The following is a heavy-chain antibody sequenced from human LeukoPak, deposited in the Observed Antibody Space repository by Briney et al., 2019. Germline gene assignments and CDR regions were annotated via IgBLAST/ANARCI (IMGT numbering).Heavy chain of an antibody. V-gene: IGHV3-48*04. CDR1: GFTFSSYS. D-gene: IGHD3-3*01. J-gene: IGHJ4*02. Sequence: GGSLRLSCAASGFTFSSYSMNWVRQAPGKGREWVSYFSSSSSTIYYADSVKGRFTISRDNAKNSLYLQMNSLRAEDTAVYYCAREPRTIFGVVITSGYFDYWGQGTLVTVSS. CDR3: AREPRTIFGVVITSGYFDY. CDR2: FSSSSSTI.